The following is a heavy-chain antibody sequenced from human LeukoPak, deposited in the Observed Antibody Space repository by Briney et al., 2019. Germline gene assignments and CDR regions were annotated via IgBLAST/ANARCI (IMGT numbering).Heavy chain of an antibody. V-gene: IGHV1-69*13. CDR1: GGTFSSYA. CDR2: IIPIFGTA. J-gene: IGHJ4*02. D-gene: IGHD6-13*01. Sequence: GASVKVSCKASGGTFSSYAISWVRQAPGQGLEWMGGIIPIFGTANYTQKFQGRVTITADESTSTAYMELSSLRSEDTAVYYCARVATWDSSSWYDWGQGTLVTVSS. CDR3: ARVATWDSSSWYD.